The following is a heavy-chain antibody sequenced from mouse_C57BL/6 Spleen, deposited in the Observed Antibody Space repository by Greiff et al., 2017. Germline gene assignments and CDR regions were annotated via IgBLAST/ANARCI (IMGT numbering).Heavy chain of an antibody. CDR1: GYTFTDYE. Sequence: QVHVKQSGAELVRPGASVTLSCKASGYTFTDYEMHWVKQTPVHGLEWIGAIDPETGGTAYNQKFKGKAILTADKSSSTAYMELRSLTSEDSAVYYCSSYNDYWGQGTTLTVSS. CDR3: SSYNDY. D-gene: IGHD1-1*01. CDR2: IDPETGGT. V-gene: IGHV1-15*01. J-gene: IGHJ2*01.